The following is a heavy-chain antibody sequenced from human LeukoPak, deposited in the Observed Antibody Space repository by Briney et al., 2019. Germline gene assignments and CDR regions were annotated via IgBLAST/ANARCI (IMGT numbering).Heavy chain of an antibody. Sequence: SETLSLTCTVSGGSISSYYWSWIRQTPGKGLDWIGNIYYSGSTNYNPSLKSRVTISVDTSKNQFSLNLSSVTAADTAVYYCARSSFGEGYYFDYWGQGTLVTVSS. CDR1: GGSISSYY. CDR2: IYYSGST. J-gene: IGHJ4*02. CDR3: ARSSFGEGYYFDY. D-gene: IGHD3-10*01. V-gene: IGHV4-59*01.